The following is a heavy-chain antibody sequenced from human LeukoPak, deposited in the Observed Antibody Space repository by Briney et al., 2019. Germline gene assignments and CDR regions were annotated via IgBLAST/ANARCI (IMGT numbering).Heavy chain of an antibody. D-gene: IGHD3-10*01. CDR1: GASIRSYY. J-gene: IGHJ4*02. V-gene: IGHV4-59*08. CDR2: IYYSGST. CDR3: ARLSSGSYYTFFDY. Sequence: SETLSLTCTVSGASIRSYYWSWIRQPPGKGLEWVGYIYYSGSTNYNPSLKSRVTISVDTSKNQFSLKLSSVTAADTAVYYCARLSSGSYYTFFDYWGQGTLVTVSS.